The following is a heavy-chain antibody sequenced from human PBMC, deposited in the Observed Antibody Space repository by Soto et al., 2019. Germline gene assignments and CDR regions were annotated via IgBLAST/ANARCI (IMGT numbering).Heavy chain of an antibody. V-gene: IGHV4-34*01. CDR2: INHSGST. CDR3: ASSGYCSSTSCYVPRYYYYYYYMDV. Sequence: SETLSLTYAVYGGSFSGYYWSWIRQPPGKGLEWIGEINHSGSTNYNPSLKSRVTISVDTSKNQFSLKLSSVTAADTAVYYCASSGYCSSTSCYVPRYYYYYYYMDVWGKGTTVTVSS. J-gene: IGHJ6*03. CDR1: GGSFSGYY. D-gene: IGHD2-2*01.